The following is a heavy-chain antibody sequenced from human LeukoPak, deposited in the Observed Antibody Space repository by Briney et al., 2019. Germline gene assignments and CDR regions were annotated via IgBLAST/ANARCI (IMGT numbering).Heavy chain of an antibody. V-gene: IGHV3-30*02. CDR2: IRYDGSSK. Sequence: PGRSLRLSCAASGVTFSNYGMHWVRQAPGKGLDWVAFIRYDGSSKYYADSVKGRFTISRDNSNNTLYLEMNSLRLEDAAVYYCAKVVRYGDYGGFDYGGQGTLVTVSS. CDR3: AKVVRYGDYGGFDY. J-gene: IGHJ4*02. D-gene: IGHD4-17*01. CDR1: GVTFSNYG.